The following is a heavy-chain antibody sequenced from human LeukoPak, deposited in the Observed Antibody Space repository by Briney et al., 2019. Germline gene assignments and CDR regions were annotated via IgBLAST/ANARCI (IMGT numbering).Heavy chain of an antibody. D-gene: IGHD6-6*01. J-gene: IGHJ5*02. CDR2: IIPIFGTA. CDR3: ARVGYSSSGGFDP. CDR1: GGTFSSYA. Sequence: SVKLSCKASGGTFSSYAISWVRQAPGQGLEWMGGIIPIFGTANYAQKFQGRVTITTDESTSTAYMELSSLRSEDTAVYYCARVGYSSSGGFDPWGQGTLVTVSS. V-gene: IGHV1-69*05.